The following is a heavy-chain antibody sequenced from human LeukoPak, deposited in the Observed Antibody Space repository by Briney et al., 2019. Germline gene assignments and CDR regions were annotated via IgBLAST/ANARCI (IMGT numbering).Heavy chain of an antibody. D-gene: IGHD3-22*01. Sequence: GSLRLSCAASGFTFSSYSMNWIRQPPGKGLEWIGNIYYSGSTNCNPSLKSRVTISVDTSKNQFSLKLSSVTAADTAVYYCTRGSIAYYYMDVWGKGTTVTISS. CDR3: TRGSIAYYYMDV. CDR1: GFTFSSYS. V-gene: IGHV4-59*01. CDR2: IYYSGST. J-gene: IGHJ6*03.